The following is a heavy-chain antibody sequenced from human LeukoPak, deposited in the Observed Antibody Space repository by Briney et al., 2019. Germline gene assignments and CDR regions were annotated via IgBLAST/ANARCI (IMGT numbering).Heavy chain of an antibody. CDR1: GGSISSYY. J-gene: IGHJ4*02. Sequence: SETLSLTCTVSGGSISSYYWSWIRQPPGKGLEWIAYIYYSGSTNYNPSLKSRVTISVDTSKNQFSLKLSSVTAADTAVYYCARHPPKSFFDYWGQGTLVTVSS. CDR2: IYYSGST. D-gene: IGHD1-26*01. V-gene: IGHV4-59*08. CDR3: ARHPPKSFFDY.